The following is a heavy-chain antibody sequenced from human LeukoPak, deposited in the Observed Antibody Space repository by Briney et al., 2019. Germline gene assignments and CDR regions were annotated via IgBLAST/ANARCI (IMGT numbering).Heavy chain of an antibody. D-gene: IGHD3-22*01. V-gene: IGHV3-9*01. CDR3: AKGKPRQIDNTGYSSLDY. CDR1: GFTFDDYA. J-gene: IGHJ4*02. Sequence: GGSLRLSCAASGFTFDDYAMYWVRQAPGKGLEWVSGISWNSGSIGYADSVKGRFTISRNNAKNSLSLQMNGLRAEDTAFYYCAKGKPRQIDNTGYSSLDYWGQGNLVTVSS. CDR2: ISWNSGSI.